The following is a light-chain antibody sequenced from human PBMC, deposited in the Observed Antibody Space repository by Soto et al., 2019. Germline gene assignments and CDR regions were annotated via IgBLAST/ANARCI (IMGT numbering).Light chain of an antibody. V-gene: IGKV1-5*03. CDR3: QQYNSYWWT. Sequence: DIQMTQSPSTLSASVGGRVTITCRASQRISSWLAWYQQKPGKAPKLLISKASSLESGVPSRFSGSGSGTKFTLTISSLQPDDFATYYCQQYNSYWWTFGQGTKVDIK. CDR2: KAS. CDR1: QRISSW. J-gene: IGKJ1*01.